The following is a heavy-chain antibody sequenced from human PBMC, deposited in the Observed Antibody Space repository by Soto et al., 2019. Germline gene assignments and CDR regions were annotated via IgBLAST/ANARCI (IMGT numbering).Heavy chain of an antibody. CDR1: GGTFSSYA. D-gene: IGHD2-2*01. V-gene: IGHV1-69*13. CDR2: IIPIFGTA. J-gene: IGHJ4*02. Sequence: SVKVSCKASGGTFSSYAISWVRQAPGQGLEWTGGIIPIFGTANYAQKFQGRVTITADESTSTAYMELSSLRSEDTAVYYCAARYCSSTSCYFGYWGQGTLVTVSS. CDR3: AARYCSSTSCYFGY.